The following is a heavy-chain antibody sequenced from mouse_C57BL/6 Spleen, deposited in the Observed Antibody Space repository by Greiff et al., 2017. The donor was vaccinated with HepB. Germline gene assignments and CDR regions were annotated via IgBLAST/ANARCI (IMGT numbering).Heavy chain of an antibody. Sequence: QVQLQQSGPELVKPGASVKLSCKASGYTFTSYGIHWVKQRPGQGLEWIGWIYPRDGSTKYNEKFKGKATLTVDTSSSTAYMELHILTSEDSAVYFCARYHGSSAFAYWGQGTLVTVSA. CDR2: IYPRDGST. V-gene: IGHV1-85*01. D-gene: IGHD1-1*01. J-gene: IGHJ3*01. CDR3: ARYHGSSAFAY. CDR1: GYTFTSYG.